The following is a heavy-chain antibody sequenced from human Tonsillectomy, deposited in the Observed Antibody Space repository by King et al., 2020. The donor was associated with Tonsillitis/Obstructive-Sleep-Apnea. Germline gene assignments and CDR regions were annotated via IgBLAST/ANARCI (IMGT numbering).Heavy chain of an antibody. D-gene: IGHD2-2*01. CDR1: GFTFSSYA. CDR3: AKVWDYCTTTSCRNWFDP. V-gene: IGHV3-23*04. J-gene: IGHJ5*02. CDR2: ISGSGGST. Sequence: VQLVESGGGLVQPGGSLRLSCAASGFTFSSYAMSWVRQAPGKGLEWVSAISGSGGSTYYADSVKGRLTISRDNSKNTLYLQMNSLRAEDTAVYYCAKVWDYCTTTSCRNWFDPWGQGTLVTVSS.